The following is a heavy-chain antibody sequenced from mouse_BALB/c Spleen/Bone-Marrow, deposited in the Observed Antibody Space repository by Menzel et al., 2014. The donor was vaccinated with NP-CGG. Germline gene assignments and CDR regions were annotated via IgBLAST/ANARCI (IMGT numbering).Heavy chain of an antibody. CDR2: IYPGDGNT. CDR1: GYVFSSSW. J-gene: IGHJ1*01. V-gene: IGHV1-82*01. D-gene: IGHD1-1*02. Sequence: VKLQESGPELVKPGASVKISCRASGYVFSSSWMNWVKQRPGQGLEWIGRIYPGDGNTNYNGKFKGKATLTADTSSSTAYMQISSLTSVDSGVYFCARRRTFITSVVDYFDVWGPGTTVTVSS. CDR3: ARRRTFITSVVDYFDV.